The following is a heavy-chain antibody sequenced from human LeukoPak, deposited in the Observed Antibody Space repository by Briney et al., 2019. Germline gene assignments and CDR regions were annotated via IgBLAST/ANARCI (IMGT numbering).Heavy chain of an antibody. D-gene: IGHD5-12*01. Sequence: SETLSLTCSVSPYVFSDGYYWGWIRQSPRKGLEWIGSINFSGHTYYNPSLKSRVTISIDMSRNQFSLRLSSVTATDTAVYYCARQVATKGEWAFDIWGQGTMVIASS. CDR1: PYVFSDGYY. J-gene: IGHJ3*02. CDR3: ARQVATKGEWAFDI. V-gene: IGHV4-38-2*02. CDR2: INFSGHT.